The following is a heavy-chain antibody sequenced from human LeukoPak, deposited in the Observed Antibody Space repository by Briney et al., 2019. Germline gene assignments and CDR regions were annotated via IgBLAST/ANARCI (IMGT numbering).Heavy chain of an antibody. V-gene: IGHV4-39*01. CDR3: ARGAAVAGGYYYFDY. D-gene: IGHD6-19*01. CDR2: IYYSGST. CDR1: GGSISSSSYY. J-gene: IGHJ4*02. Sequence: SETLSLTCTVSGGSISSSSYYWGWIRQPPGTGLEWIGSIYYSGSTYYNPSLKSRVTISVDTSKNQFSLKLSSVTAADTAVYYCARGAAVAGGYYYFDYWGQGTLVTVSS.